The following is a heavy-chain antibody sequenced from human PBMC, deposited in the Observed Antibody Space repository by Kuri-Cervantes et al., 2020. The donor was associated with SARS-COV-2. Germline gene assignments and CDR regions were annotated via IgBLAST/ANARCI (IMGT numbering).Heavy chain of an antibody. D-gene: IGHD3-10*01. J-gene: IGHJ4*02. Sequence: GESLKISCAASGFTFSSYWMSWVHQAPGKGLEWVANIKQDGSEKYYVDSVKGRFTISRDNAKNSLYLQMNSLRDEDTAVYYCARDLALNYYGSGRFGYWGQGTLVTVSS. CDR1: GFTFSSYW. V-gene: IGHV3-7*01. CDR2: IKQDGSEK. CDR3: ARDLALNYYGSGRFGY.